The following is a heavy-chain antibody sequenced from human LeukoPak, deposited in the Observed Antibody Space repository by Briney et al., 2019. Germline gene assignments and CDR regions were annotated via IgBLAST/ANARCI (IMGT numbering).Heavy chain of an antibody. J-gene: IGHJ4*02. Sequence: GGSLRLSCAASGFTVSSYYMNWVRQAPGKELEWVSLIYSGGSTYYADSVRGRFTISRDDSKNTLYLQMNSLRAEDTAVYYCARVYYDSGTYALDHWGQGTLVIVSS. CDR1: GFTVSSYY. D-gene: IGHD3-16*01. V-gene: IGHV3-53*01. CDR2: IYSGGST. CDR3: ARVYYDSGTYALDH.